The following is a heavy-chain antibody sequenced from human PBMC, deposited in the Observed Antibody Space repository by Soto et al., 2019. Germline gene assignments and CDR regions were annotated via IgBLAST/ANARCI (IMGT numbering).Heavy chain of an antibody. D-gene: IGHD4-17*01. V-gene: IGHV1-69*02. CDR1: GGTFSSYT. CDR3: ARAETTVPSFDP. J-gene: IGHJ5*02. Sequence: QVQLVQSGAEVKKPGSSVKVSCKASGGTFSSYTISWVRQAPGQGLEWMGRIIPIVGIANYAQKFQGRVTITADKSTSTAYMELSSLRSEDTAVYYCARAETTVPSFDPWGQGTLVTVSS. CDR2: IIPIVGIA.